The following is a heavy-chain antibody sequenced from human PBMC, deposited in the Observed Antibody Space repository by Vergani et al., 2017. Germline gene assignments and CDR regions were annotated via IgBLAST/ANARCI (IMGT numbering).Heavy chain of an antibody. Sequence: QVQLVQSGAEVKKPGSSVKVSCKASGGTFSSYAISWVRQAPEQGLEWMGGIIPIFGTANYAQKFQGRVTITGDESTSTAYMELSSLRAEDTAVYYCARVRGHRRVDGSQYYFDYWGQGTVVSVSA. V-gene: IGHV1-69*01. CDR1: GGTFSSYA. J-gene: IGHJ4*02. CDR3: ARVRGHRRVDGSQYYFDY. CDR2: IIPIFGTA. D-gene: IGHD2-15*01.